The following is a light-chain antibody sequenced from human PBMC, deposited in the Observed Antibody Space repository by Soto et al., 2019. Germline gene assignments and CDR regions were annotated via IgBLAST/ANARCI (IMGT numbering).Light chain of an antibody. J-gene: IGKJ4*01. V-gene: IGKV1-9*01. CDR2: SAS. CDR1: QGISNY. CDR3: LQLFRYPLT. Sequence: DIQLTQSPSFLSASVGNRITIICRASQGISNYLAWYQQKPGKAPELLVYSASTLQSGVPSRFSGGWYETEFSLTIGTLQPEDFATYYCLQLFRYPLTFGGGTKVDIK.